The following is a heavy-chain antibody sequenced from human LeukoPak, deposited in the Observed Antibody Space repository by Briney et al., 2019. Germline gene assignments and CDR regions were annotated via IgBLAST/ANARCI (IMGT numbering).Heavy chain of an antibody. CDR3: ATDYDFWSGYQVY. CDR2: IIPIFGTA. D-gene: IGHD3-3*01. Sequence: GASVKVSCKASGGTFSSYAISWVRQAPGQGLEWMGGIIPIFGTANYAQKFQGRVTITTDESTSTAYMELSSLRSEDTAVYYCATDYDFWSGYQVYWGQGTLVTVPS. V-gene: IGHV1-69*05. CDR1: GGTFSSYA. J-gene: IGHJ4*02.